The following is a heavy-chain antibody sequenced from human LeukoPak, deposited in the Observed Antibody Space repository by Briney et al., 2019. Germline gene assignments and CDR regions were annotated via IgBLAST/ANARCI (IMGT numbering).Heavy chain of an antibody. CDR1: GYSFTSYG. J-gene: IGHJ4*02. V-gene: IGHV1-18*01. CDR2: ISVYNGNA. Sequence: ASVKVSCKTSGYSFTSYGITWVRQAPGQGLEWMGWISVYNGNANYAQRLKDRVTMTTDTSTTTAYMELRSLRSDDTAVYFCSRVGYTDQHQGYYWGQGTLVTVRS. CDR3: SRVGYTDQHQGYY. D-gene: IGHD6-13*01.